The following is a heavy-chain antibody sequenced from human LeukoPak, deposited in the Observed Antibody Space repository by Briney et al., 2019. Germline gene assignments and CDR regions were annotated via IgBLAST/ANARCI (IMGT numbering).Heavy chain of an antibody. Sequence: GGSLRLSCAVSGFTFSDYYMDWVRQAPGRGLEWVARSRDKRNSYTTEYAASVKGRFTISRDDSKNSLYLQMNSLKPDDTAVYFCTRATYCSGGHCNPFDYWGQGTLVTVS. D-gene: IGHD2-15*01. J-gene: IGHJ4*02. CDR3: TRATYCSGGHCNPFDY. CDR2: SRDKRNSYTT. V-gene: IGHV3-72*01. CDR1: GFTFSDYY.